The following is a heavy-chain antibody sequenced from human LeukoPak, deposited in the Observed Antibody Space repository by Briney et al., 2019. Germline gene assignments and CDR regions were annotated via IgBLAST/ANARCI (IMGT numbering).Heavy chain of an antibody. CDR3: ARVLAAAGPDY. CDR1: GFTVSSNY. Sequence: GSLRLSCAASGFTVSSNYMSWVRQAPGKGLEWVSSISSSSSYIYYADSVKGRFTISRDNAKNSLYLQMNSLRAEDTAVYYCARVLAAAGPDYWGQGTLVTVSS. J-gene: IGHJ4*02. CDR2: ISSSSSYI. D-gene: IGHD6-13*01. V-gene: IGHV3-21*01.